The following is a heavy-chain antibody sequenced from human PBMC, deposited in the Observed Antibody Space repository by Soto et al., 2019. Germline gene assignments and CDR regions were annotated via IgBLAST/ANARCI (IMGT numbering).Heavy chain of an antibody. V-gene: IGHV4-59*08. CDR2: IYYSGST. CDR1: CASIRSYY. D-gene: IGHD3-9*01. Sequence: SETLSVTCTVACASIRSYYWSWSRQPPGKGLEWIGYIYYSGSTNYNPSLKSRVTISVDTSKNQFSLKLSSVTAADTAVYYCARHYYYDILTGYYTAFDYWGQGTLVTIS. CDR3: ARHYYYDILTGYYTAFDY. J-gene: IGHJ4*02.